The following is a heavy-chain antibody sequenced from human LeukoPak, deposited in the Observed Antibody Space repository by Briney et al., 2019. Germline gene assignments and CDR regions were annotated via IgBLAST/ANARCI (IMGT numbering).Heavy chain of an antibody. D-gene: IGHD3-22*01. Sequence: GGSLRLSCAASGFTFSSYWMHWVRQAPGKGLVRVSRINSDGSSRSYADSVKGRFTISRDNAKNTLCLQMNSLRAEDTAVYYCAHYDSSSYHAFDIWGQGTMVTVSS. CDR2: INSDGSSR. V-gene: IGHV3-74*01. CDR1: GFTFSSYW. J-gene: IGHJ3*02. CDR3: AHYDSSSYHAFDI.